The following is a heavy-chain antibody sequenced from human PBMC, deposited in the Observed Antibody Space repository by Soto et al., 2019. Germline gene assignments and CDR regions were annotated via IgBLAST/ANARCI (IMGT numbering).Heavy chain of an antibody. J-gene: IGHJ4*02. CDR3: ARGPSGDKVDY. Sequence: QVQLQESGPGVVEPSQTLSLTCTVSGGSINNNGYFWSWIRQPPGSGLEWIGYIYNSGSTYSHTSLKSRITISVDTSKNQFSLKLSSVTAADTAVYYCARGPSGDKVDYWGQGTLVTVSS. CDR1: GGSINNNGYF. V-gene: IGHV4-30-4*01. D-gene: IGHD1-26*01. CDR2: IYNSGST.